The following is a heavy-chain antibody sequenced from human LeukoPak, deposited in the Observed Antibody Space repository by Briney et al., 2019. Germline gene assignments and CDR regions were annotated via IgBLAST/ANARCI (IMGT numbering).Heavy chain of an antibody. J-gene: IGHJ6*02. CDR3: TTTNPYYDFWSGYYWSADYYGMDV. V-gene: IGHV3-15*07. D-gene: IGHD3-3*01. Sequence: GGSLRLSCAASGFTFSSYWMNWARQAPGKGLEWVGRIKSKTDGGTTDYAAPVKGRFTISRDDSKNTLYLQMNSLKTEDTAVYYCTTTNPYYDFWSGYYWSADYYGMDVWGQGTTVTVSS. CDR1: GFTFSSYW. CDR2: IKSKTDGGTT.